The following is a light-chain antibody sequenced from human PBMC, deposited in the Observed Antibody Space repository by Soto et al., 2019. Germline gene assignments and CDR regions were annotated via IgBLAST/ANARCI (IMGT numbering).Light chain of an antibody. V-gene: IGKV3-15*01. Sequence: EIVMTQSPATLSVSPGERATLSCRASQSVSSNLAWYQQKPGQAPRLLIYGASTRATGIPARFSGSGSGTEFTLTISSLQSEGFAVYYCQQYNNWLETFGQGTKVEIK. CDR2: GAS. J-gene: IGKJ1*01. CDR3: QQYNNWLET. CDR1: QSVSSN.